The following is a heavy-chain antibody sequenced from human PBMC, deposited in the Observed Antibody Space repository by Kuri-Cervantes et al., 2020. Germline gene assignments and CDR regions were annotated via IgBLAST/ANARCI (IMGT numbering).Heavy chain of an antibody. CDR2: ISYDGSNK. CDR3: ASLDYALDY. J-gene: IGHJ4*02. D-gene: IGHD4-17*01. V-gene: IGHV3-30*03. CDR1: GFTFSSYA. Sequence: GESLKISCAASGFTFSSYAMHWVRQAPGKGLEWVSVISYDGSNKSYADSVRGRFTISRDNSKNTLYLQMNSLRAEDTAVYYCASLDYALDYWGQGTLVTVSS.